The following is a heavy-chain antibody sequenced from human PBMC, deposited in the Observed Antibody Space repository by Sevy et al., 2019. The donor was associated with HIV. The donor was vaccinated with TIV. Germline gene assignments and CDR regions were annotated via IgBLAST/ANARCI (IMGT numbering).Heavy chain of an antibody. Sequence: GGSLRLSCAASGFTFSTYAIHWVRQAPGKGLEWVALISYDGSKIFYIDSVKGRFTISRDNSKNMLFLQMNSLRAEDTAVYYCVKEVSEYSYSDYWGQGTLVTVSS. CDR1: GFTFSTYA. CDR2: ISYDGSKI. CDR3: VKEVSEYSYSDY. V-gene: IGHV3-30*04. D-gene: IGHD5-18*01. J-gene: IGHJ4*02.